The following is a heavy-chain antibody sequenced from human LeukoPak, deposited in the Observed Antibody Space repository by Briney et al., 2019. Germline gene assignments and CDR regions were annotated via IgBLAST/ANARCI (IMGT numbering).Heavy chain of an antibody. J-gene: IGHJ4*02. CDR3: ARANDQLYYFDF. CDR1: GYTFTRCG. CDR2: ISAYNGNT. V-gene: IGHV1-18*01. Sequence: GASVNVSCKASGYTFTRCGISWVRQAPGQGLEWMGWISAYNGNTNSAQNLRGRVTMTADTSTSTAYMELRSLRSDDTDVYYCARANDQLYYFDFWGQGTLVTVSS. D-gene: IGHD3-16*01.